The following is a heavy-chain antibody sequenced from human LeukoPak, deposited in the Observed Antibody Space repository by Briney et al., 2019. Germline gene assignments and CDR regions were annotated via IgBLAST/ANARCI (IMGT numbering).Heavy chain of an antibody. J-gene: IGHJ6*03. CDR1: GFTFSSYS. CDR2: ISSSSYI. D-gene: IGHD6-13*01. Sequence: PGGSLRLSCAASGFTFSSYSMNWVRQAPGKGLEWVSSISSSSYIYYADSVKGRFTISRDNAKNSLYLQMNSLRAEDTAVYYCARARAWSSSPSNYYYYMDVWGKGTTVTVSS. V-gene: IGHV3-21*01. CDR3: ARARAWSSSPSNYYYYMDV.